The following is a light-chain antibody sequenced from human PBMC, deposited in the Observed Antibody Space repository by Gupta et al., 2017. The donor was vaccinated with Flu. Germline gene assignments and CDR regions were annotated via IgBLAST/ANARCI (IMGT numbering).Light chain of an antibody. CDR1: SSDVGEYNS. CDR2: DVS. CDR3: CSDAGIYTYV. V-gene: IGLV2-11*01. J-gene: IGLJ1*01. Sequence: QSALTQPRSVSGSPGQSVTISCTGTSSDVGEYNSVSWYQQQPGKAPKIIISDVSKRPSGVPDRFSGSKSGNTASLTISGLLAEDEADYYCCSDAGIYTYVFGTGTEVTVL.